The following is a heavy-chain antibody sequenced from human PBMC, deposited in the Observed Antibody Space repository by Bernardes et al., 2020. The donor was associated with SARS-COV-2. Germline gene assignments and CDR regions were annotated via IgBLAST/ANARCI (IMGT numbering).Heavy chain of an antibody. CDR2: IWYDGSNT. CDR3: ARVRWDNSGMDV. Sequence: GGSLRLSCAASGFTFSSYGMHWVRQAPGKGLEWVAVIWYDGSNTYYADSVKGRFTISRDNSKNTLYLQMNSLRAEDTAVYYCARVRWDNSGMDVWGHGTTVTVSS. V-gene: IGHV3-33*01. J-gene: IGHJ6*02. CDR1: GFTFSSYG. D-gene: IGHD1-26*01.